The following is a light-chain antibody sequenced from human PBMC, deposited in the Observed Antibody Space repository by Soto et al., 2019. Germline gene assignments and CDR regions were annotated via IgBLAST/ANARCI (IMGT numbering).Light chain of an antibody. CDR1: QSISSW. Sequence: TCRASQSISSWLAWYQQKPGKAPKLLIYKASSLESGVPSRFSGSGSGTEYPLSIRSLQPDDFANYDCQPDNGTFGQGTKVDIK. V-gene: IGKV1-5*03. CDR2: KAS. CDR3: QPDNGT. J-gene: IGKJ1*01.